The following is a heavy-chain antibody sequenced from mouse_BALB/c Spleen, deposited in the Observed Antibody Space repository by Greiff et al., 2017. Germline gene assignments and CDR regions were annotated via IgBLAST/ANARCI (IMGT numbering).Heavy chain of an antibody. CDR2: INPYNDGT. J-gene: IGHJ4*01. V-gene: IGHV1-14*01. Sequence: VQLQQSGPELVKPGASVKMSCKASGYTFTSYVMHWVKQKPGQGLEWIGYINPYNDGTKYNEKFKGKATLTSDKSSSTAYMELSSLTSEDSAVYYCGRSPPPYYGSAMDYWGQGTSVTVSS. D-gene: IGHD1-2*01. CDR3: GRSPPPYYGSAMDY. CDR1: GYTFTSYV.